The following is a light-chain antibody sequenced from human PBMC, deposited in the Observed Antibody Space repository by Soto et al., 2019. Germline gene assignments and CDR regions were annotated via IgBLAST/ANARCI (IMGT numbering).Light chain of an antibody. J-gene: IGLJ2*01. Sequence: QSVLTQPPSVSGAPGQKVTISCTGSSSNIGAGYDVHWYQQLPGTAPKLLIYGNSNRPSGVPDRLSGSKSGTSASLAITGHQVEDEADYYCQSYDSSLSAAVFGGGTKLTVL. CDR1: SSNIGAGYD. V-gene: IGLV1-40*01. CDR3: QSYDSSLSAAV. CDR2: GNS.